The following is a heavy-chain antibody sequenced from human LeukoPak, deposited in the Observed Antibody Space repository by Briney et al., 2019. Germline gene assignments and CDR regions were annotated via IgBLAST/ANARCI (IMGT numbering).Heavy chain of an antibody. D-gene: IGHD2-2*01. CDR1: GFTFNRYA. J-gene: IGHJ2*01. V-gene: IGHV3-30*02. Sequence: GGSLRLSCAASGFTFNRYAMHWVRQAPGKGLEWVAFIQNDGSDKSYADSVKGRFIISRDNYKNTLFLQMNSLRPDDTAVYYCARDQGYCSSTSCYALYWYFDLWGRGTLVTVSS. CDR3: ARDQGYCSSTSCYALYWYFDL. CDR2: IQNDGSDK.